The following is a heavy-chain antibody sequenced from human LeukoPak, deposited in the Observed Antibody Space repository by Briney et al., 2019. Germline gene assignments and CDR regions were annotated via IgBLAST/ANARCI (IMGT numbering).Heavy chain of an antibody. Sequence: GASVKVSCKASGYTFTSYGISWVRQAPGQGLEWMGWISAYNGNTNYAQKLQGRVTMTTDTSTSTAYMELRSLRSDDTAVYYWARFYDSSGYYWSDYWGQGTLVTVSS. CDR3: ARFYDSSGYYWSDY. V-gene: IGHV1-18*01. CDR2: ISAYNGNT. D-gene: IGHD3-22*01. J-gene: IGHJ4*02. CDR1: GYTFTSYG.